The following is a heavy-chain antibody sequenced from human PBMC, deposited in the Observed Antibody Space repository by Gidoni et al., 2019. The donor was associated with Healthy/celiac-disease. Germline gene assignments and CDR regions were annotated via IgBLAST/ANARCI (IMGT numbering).Heavy chain of an antibody. CDR3: ASPRYDSSGPSGYFDY. V-gene: IGHV1-69*01. J-gene: IGHJ4*02. CDR2: IIPIFGTA. D-gene: IGHD3-22*01. CDR1: GGTFSSYA. Sequence: QVQLVQSGAEVKKPGSSVQVSCKASGGTFSSYAISWVRQAPGQGLEWMGGIIPIFGTANYAQKFQGRVTITADESTSTAYMELSSLRSEDTAVYYCASPRYDSSGPSGYFDYWGQGTLVTVSS.